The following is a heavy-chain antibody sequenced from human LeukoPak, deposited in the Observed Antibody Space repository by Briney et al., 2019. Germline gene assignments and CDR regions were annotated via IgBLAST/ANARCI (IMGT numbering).Heavy chain of an antibody. CDR3: AKDIVVVITGYYFDY. V-gene: IGHV3-23*01. Sequence: GGSLRLPCAASGSTFSSYAMSWVRQAPGKGLEWVSAISGSGGSTYYADSVKGRFTISRDNSKNTLYLQMNSLRAEDTAVYYCAKDIVVVITGYYFDYWGQGTLVTVSS. CDR2: ISGSGGST. J-gene: IGHJ4*02. CDR1: GSTFSSYA. D-gene: IGHD3-22*01.